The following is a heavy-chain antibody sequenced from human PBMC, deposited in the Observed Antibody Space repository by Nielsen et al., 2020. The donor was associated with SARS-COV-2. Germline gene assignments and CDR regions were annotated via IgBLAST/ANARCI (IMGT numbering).Heavy chain of an antibody. J-gene: IGHJ4*02. V-gene: IGHV3-53*01. CDR2: IYSGGST. D-gene: IGHD3-22*01. Sequence: WIRQPPGKGLEWVSVIYSGGSTYYADSVKGRFTISRDNSKNTLYLQMNSLRAEDTAVYYCARKYYYDSSGYQYFFDYWGQGTLVTVSS. CDR3: ARKYYYDSSGYQYFFDY.